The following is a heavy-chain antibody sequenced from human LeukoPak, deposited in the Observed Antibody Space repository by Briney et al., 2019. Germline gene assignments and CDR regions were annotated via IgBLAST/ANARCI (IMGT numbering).Heavy chain of an antibody. D-gene: IGHD5-18*01. CDR3: ARVVRGYSYGYVDI. J-gene: IGHJ3*02. CDR1: GYTFTSYD. CDR2: MNPNSGNT. Sequence: ASVKVSCKASGYTFTSYDINWVRQATGQGLEWMGWMNPNSGNTGYAQKFQGRVTMARNTSISTAYMELSSLRSEDTAVYYCARVVRGYSYGYVDIWGQGTMVTVSS. V-gene: IGHV1-8*01.